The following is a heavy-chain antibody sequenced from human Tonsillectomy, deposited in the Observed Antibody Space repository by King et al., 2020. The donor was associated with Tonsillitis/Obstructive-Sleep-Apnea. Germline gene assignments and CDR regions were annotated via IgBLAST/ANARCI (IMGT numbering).Heavy chain of an antibody. J-gene: IGHJ6*02. D-gene: IGHD6-6*01. CDR3: ARTVMTRFVYSSACPYYYYGMDV. V-gene: IGHV4-59*01. CDR2: IYYSGST. CDR1: GDSISSYY. Sequence: QLQESGPGLVKPSETLSLTCTVSGDSISSYYWSWIRQPPGKGLEWIGYIYYSGSTNYNPSLKSRVTISVDTSKNQFSLKLSSVTAADTAVYYCARTVMTRFVYSSACPYYYYGMDVWGQGTTVTVSS.